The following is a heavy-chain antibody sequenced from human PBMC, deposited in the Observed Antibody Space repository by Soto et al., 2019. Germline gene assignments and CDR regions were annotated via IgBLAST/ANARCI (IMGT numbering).Heavy chain of an antibody. CDR3: VNGRLLDDAFDI. V-gene: IGHV3-23*01. CDR2: ISGSGGST. J-gene: IGHJ3*02. CDR1: GFTFSSYA. Sequence: PGGSLRLSCAASGFTFSSYAMSWVRQAPGKGLEWVSAISGSGGSTYYADSVKDRFTISRDNSKNTLYLQMNSLRAEDTAVYYCVNGRLLDDAFDIWGQGTMVTVSS. D-gene: IGHD5-12*01.